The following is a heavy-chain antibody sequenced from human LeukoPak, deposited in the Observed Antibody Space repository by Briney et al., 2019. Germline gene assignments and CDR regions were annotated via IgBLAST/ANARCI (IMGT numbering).Heavy chain of an antibody. V-gene: IGHV4-39*01. Sequence: PSETPSLTCTVSGGSISSSSYYWGWIRQPPGKGLEWIGSIYYSGSTYYNPSLKSRVTISVDTSKNQFSLKLSSVTAADTAVYYCASLGRDTAMDQYGMDVWGQGTTVTVSS. J-gene: IGHJ6*02. CDR2: IYYSGST. D-gene: IGHD5-18*01. CDR1: GGSISSSSYY. CDR3: ASLGRDTAMDQYGMDV.